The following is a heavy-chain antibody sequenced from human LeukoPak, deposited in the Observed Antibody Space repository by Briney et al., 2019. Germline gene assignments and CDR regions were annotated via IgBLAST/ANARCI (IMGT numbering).Heavy chain of an antibody. D-gene: IGHD3-22*01. CDR3: ARESYRLLNFDY. V-gene: IGHV3-33*01. Sequence: GGSLRLSCAASGFTFSSYGMHWVRQAPGKGLEWVAVIWYDGSNKYYADSVKGRFTISRDNSKNTLYLQMNSLRAEDTAVYYCARESYRLLNFDYWGQGTLVTVSS. CDR2: IWYDGSNK. CDR1: GFTFSSYG. J-gene: IGHJ4*02.